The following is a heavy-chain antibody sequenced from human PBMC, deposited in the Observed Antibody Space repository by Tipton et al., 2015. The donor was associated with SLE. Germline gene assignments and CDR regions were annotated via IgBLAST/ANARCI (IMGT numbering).Heavy chain of an antibody. CDR3: AREAGTTMMVVGSLDY. CDR1: AFSFSTYG. V-gene: IGHV3-30*02. J-gene: IGHJ4*02. CDR2: IRFNGNNQ. D-gene: IGHD3-22*01. Sequence: GSLRLSCAASAFSFSTYGMHWVRQAPGKGLEWVAFIRFNGNNQYYADSVRGRFTISRDNAKDSLFLQMDSLRAEDTAVYYCAREAGTTMMVVGSLDYWGQGALVTVSS.